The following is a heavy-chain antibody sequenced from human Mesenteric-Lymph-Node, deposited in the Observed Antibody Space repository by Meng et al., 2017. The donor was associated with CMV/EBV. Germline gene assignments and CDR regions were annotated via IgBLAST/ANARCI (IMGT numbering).Heavy chain of an antibody. CDR3: AKTGGYPNWFDA. D-gene: IGHD1-1*01. V-gene: IGHV3-7*03. CDR2: IKQDGSEK. CDR1: GFTFSSYW. J-gene: IGHJ5*02. Sequence: GESLKISCAASGFTFSSYWMSWVRQAPGKGLEWVANIKQDGSEKYYVDSVKGRFTISRDNAKNSLFLEMNNLRVDDTAVYYCAKTGGYPNWFDAWGQGSLVTVSS.